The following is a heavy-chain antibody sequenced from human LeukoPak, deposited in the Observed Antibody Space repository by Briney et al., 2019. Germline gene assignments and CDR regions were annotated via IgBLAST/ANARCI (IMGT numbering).Heavy chain of an antibody. CDR3: ARARYGDYPYDY. V-gene: IGHV4-34*01. J-gene: IGHJ4*02. CDR2: INHSGST. CDR1: GGSFSGYY. Sequence: PSETLPLTCAVYGGSFSGYYWSWIRQPPGKGLEWIGEINHSGSTNYNPSLKSRVTISVDTSKNQFSLKLSSVTAADTAVYYCARARYGDYPYDYWGQGTLVTVSS. D-gene: IGHD4-17*01.